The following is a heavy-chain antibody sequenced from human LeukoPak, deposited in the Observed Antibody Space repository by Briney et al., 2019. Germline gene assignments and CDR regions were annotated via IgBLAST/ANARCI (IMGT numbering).Heavy chain of an antibody. CDR3: AREEANYYDSSGYPLDY. D-gene: IGHD3-22*01. CDR1: GYTFTSYG. V-gene: IGHV1-2*02. Sequence: ASVKVSCKASGYTFTSYGISWVRQAPGQGLEWMGWINPNSGGTNYAQKFQGRVTMTRDTSISTAYMELSRLRSDDTAVYYCAREEANYYDSSGYPLDYWGQGTLVTVSS. CDR2: INPNSGGT. J-gene: IGHJ4*02.